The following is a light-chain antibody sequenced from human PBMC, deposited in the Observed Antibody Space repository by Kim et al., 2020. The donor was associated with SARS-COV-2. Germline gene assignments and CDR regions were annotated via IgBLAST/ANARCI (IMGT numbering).Light chain of an antibody. CDR2: DAS. Sequence: GDRVTITCRASQSINIWLAWYQQKPGKAPNLLIYDASNLETGVPSRFSGSESGTQFTLTISSLQPDDFATYYCQEYKSDSWTFGQGTKLEI. CDR1: QSINIW. CDR3: QEYKSDSWT. J-gene: IGKJ1*01. V-gene: IGKV1-5*01.